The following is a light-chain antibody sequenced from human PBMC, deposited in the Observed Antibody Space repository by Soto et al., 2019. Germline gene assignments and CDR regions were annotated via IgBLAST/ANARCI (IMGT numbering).Light chain of an antibody. J-gene: IGKJ1*01. CDR3: QQYGISPT. CDR1: HSVSSNY. V-gene: IGKV3-20*01. CDR2: VVS. Sequence: EIVLTQSPGTLSLSPGERATLSCRSSHSVSSNYLAWYQQKPGQAPRLLIYVVSSKATGIPGRFSGSGSGTGFTLTISRLETVDLAVYYCQQYGISPTFGQGTKVEIK.